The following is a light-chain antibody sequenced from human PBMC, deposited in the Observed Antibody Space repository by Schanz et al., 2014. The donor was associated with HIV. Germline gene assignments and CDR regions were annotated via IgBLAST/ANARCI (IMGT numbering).Light chain of an antibody. CDR1: SSDVGSYNL. CDR2: EGS. V-gene: IGLV2-14*02. Sequence: QSALTQPASVSGSPGQSITISCTGTSSDVGSYNLVSWYQQHPGNAPKLMIYEGSKRPSGVSNRFSGSKSGNTASLTISGLQAEDEADYYCSSKATGGRAPVVFGGGTKVTVL. J-gene: IGLJ1*01. CDR3: SSKATGGRAPVV.